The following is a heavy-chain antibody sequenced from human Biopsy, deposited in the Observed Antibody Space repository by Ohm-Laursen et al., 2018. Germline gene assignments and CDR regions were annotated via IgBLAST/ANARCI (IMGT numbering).Heavy chain of an antibody. D-gene: IGHD3-3*01. V-gene: IGHV1-69*04. CDR2: IVPILGHL. CDR1: GGPSSNYA. Sequence: SSVKVSCKTSGGPSSNYAFSWVRQAPGQGLEWVGRIVPILGHLNYAQRFQGRVSITADKSTSYVYMELSRLTSGDTAVYYCAADADGYYTEFDYWGPGTLVTVSS. CDR3: AADADGYYTEFDY. J-gene: IGHJ4*02.